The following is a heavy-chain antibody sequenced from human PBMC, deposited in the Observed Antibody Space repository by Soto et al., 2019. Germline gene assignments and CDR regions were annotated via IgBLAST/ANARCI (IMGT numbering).Heavy chain of an antibody. CDR1: GFTFRAYY. V-gene: IGHV3-11*01. CDR2: ISTGGSTI. J-gene: IGHJ4*02. D-gene: IGHD3-3*01. Sequence: GGSLRLACTASGFTFRAYYMNWIRQAPGKGLEWVSYISTGGSTIFYTDSVKGRFTITRENDKNSLSLQMDSLRADDTGVYYCARGCSKFWQLFDNWGQGALVTVSS. CDR3: ARGCSKFWQLFDN.